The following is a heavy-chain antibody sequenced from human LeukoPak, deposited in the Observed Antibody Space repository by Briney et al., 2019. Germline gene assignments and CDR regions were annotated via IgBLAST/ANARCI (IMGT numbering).Heavy chain of an antibody. CDR1: GFTFSSYG. J-gene: IGHJ4*01. Sequence: GGSLRLSCAASGFTFSSYGMHWVRQAPGKGLEWVAFIRYDGSNKYYADSVKGRFTISRDNSKNTLYLQMNSLRAEDTAVYYCAKDGTAAGLYFDLWGQGTLVTVSS. CDR2: IRYDGSNK. CDR3: AKDGTAAGLYFDL. V-gene: IGHV3-30*02. D-gene: IGHD6-13*01.